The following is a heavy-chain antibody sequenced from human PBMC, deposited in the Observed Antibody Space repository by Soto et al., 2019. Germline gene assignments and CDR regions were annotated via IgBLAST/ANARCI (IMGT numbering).Heavy chain of an antibody. CDR2: INHSGST. J-gene: IGHJ5*02. V-gene: IGHV4-34*01. D-gene: IGHD6-25*01. CDR1: GGSFSGYY. Sequence: QVQLQQWGAGLLKPSETLSLTCAVYGGSFSGYYWSWIRQPPGKGLEWIGEINHSGSTNYNPSLKSRVNISVDTSKNQFALKVSSVTAADTAVYYCARRSAAGPWGQGTLVTVSS. CDR3: ARRSAAGP.